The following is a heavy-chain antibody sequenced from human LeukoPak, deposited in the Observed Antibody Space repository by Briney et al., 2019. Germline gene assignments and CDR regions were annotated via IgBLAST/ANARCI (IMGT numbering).Heavy chain of an antibody. V-gene: IGHV3-21*01. D-gene: IGHD1-14*01. CDR3: AREHNPHYYYYGMDV. CDR1: GFTFSSYS. Sequence: GGSLRLSCAASGFTFSSYSMNWVRQAPGKGVEWVSSISSSSSYIYYADSVKGRFTISRDNAKNSLCLQMNSLRAEDTAVYYCAREHNPHYYYYGMDVWGQGTTVTVSS. CDR2: ISSSSSYI. J-gene: IGHJ6*02.